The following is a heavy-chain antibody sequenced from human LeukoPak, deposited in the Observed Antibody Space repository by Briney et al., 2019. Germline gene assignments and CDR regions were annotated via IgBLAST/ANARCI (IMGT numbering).Heavy chain of an antibody. D-gene: IGHD1-1*01. Sequence: GGSLRLSCAASGFTFDDYAMHWVRQAPGKGLEWVSLISGDGGSTYYADSVKGRFTISRDNAKNSLYLQMNSLRAEDTAVYYCASTGTTGPLQLDYWGQGTLVTVSS. CDR2: ISGDGGST. CDR1: GFTFDDYA. V-gene: IGHV3-43*02. J-gene: IGHJ4*02. CDR3: ASTGTTGPLQLDY.